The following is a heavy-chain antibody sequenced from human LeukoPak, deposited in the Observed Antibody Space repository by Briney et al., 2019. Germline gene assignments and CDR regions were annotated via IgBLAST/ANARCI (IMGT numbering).Heavy chain of an antibody. CDR1: GASFSSSSYY. D-gene: IGHD6-19*01. CDR3: ARMKPGHWLVPYYFDY. J-gene: IGHJ4*02. Sequence: SETLSLTCTVSGASFSSSSYYWGWIRQPPGKGLDWIGSIYYSGSTYYNPSLRSRVTISVDTSKNQFSLKLSSVTAADTAVYYCARMKPGHWLVPYYFDYWGQGTLVTVPS. V-gene: IGHV4-39*07. CDR2: IYYSGST.